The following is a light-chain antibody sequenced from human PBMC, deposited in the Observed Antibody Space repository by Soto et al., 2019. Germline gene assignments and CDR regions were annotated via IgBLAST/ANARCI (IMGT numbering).Light chain of an antibody. CDR3: QQSYSTPHT. CDR2: AAS. CDR1: QSISSY. Sequence: MPQSXSSLSASVYDXXXXXXXASQSISSYLNWYQQKXGKAPKLLIYAASXLQSGVPSRFSGSGSGTDFTLTISSLQPEDFATYYCQQSYSTPHTFGQGTRLEIK. V-gene: IGKV1-39*01. J-gene: IGKJ5*01.